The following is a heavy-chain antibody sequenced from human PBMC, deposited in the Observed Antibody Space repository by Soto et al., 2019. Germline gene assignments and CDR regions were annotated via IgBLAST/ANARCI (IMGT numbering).Heavy chain of an antibody. CDR3: VRENYYYGMDV. V-gene: IGHV3-66*01. CDR2: INSGGST. Sequence: PGGSLRLSCAASGFTVSVNLMNWVRQAPGKGLEWVSVINSGGSTDYADSVKGRFTISRDISRNTLYLQMNSLRAEDTAVYYCVRENYYYGMDVWGQGPTVTVSS. CDR1: GFTVSVNL. J-gene: IGHJ6*02.